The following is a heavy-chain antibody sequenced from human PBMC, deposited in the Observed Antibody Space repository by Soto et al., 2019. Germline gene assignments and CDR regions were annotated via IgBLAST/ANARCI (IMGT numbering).Heavy chain of an antibody. V-gene: IGHV3-23*01. CDR1: GFTFSSYA. CDR2: ISGSGGST. J-gene: IGHJ3*02. Sequence: GGSLRLSCAASGFTFSSYAMSWVRQAPGKGLEWVSAISGSGGSTYYADSVKGRFTISRDNSKNTLYLQMNSLRAEDTAVYYCAKERYSSGWYKGAFDIWGQGTMVTVSS. D-gene: IGHD6-19*01. CDR3: AKERYSSGWYKGAFDI.